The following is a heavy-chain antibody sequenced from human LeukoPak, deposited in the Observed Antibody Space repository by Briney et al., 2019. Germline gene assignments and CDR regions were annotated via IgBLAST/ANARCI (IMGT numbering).Heavy chain of an antibody. D-gene: IGHD3-22*01. V-gene: IGHV3-23*01. Sequence: GGSLRLSCAASGFTFSTFAMNWVRQAPGKGLEWVSAISGSGDTTYYGDFVKGRFTISRDNSKNTLYLQMNSLRAEGTAVYYCARGHSSGYYHWGQGTLVTVSS. CDR1: GFTFSTFA. CDR2: ISGSGDTT. CDR3: ARGHSSGYYH. J-gene: IGHJ5*02.